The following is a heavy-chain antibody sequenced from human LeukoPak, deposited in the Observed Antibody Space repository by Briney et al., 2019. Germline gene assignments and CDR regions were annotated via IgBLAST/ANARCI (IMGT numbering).Heavy chain of an antibody. CDR3: ARRPAYGSGSYNVWLWFDP. D-gene: IGHD3-10*01. CDR1: GYSISSGYY. J-gene: IGHJ5*02. V-gene: IGHV4-38-2*02. Sequence: SETLSLTCTVSGYSISSGYYWGWIRQPPGKGLEWIGSIYHSGSTYYNPSLKSRVTISVDTSKNQFSLKLSSVTAAGTAVYYCARRPAYGSGSYNVWLWFDPWGQGTLVTVSS. CDR2: IYHSGST.